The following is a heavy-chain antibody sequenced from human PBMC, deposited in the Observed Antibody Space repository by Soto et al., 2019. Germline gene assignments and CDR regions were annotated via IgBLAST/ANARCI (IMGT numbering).Heavy chain of an antibody. CDR2: IWYDGSNK. CDR1: GFTFSSYG. V-gene: IGHV3-33*01. CDR3: ARADYGDYVFDY. Sequence: QVQLVESGGGVVQPGRSLRLSCAASGFTFSSYGMHWVRQAPGKGLEWVAVIWYDGSNKYYADSVKGRFTISRDNSKNTLYLQMNSLRAEDTAAYYCARADYGDYVFDYWGQGTLVTVSS. J-gene: IGHJ4*02. D-gene: IGHD4-17*01.